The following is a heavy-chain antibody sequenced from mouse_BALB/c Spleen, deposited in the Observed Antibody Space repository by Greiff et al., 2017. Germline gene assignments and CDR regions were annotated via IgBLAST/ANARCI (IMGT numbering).Heavy chain of an antibody. CDR2: IWSGGST. V-gene: IGHV2-2*02. CDR1: GFSLTSYG. CDR3: ARNPYYYGSSSYAMDY. J-gene: IGHJ4*01. Sequence: QVHVKQSGPGLVQPSQSLSITCTVSGFSLTSYGVHWVRQSPGKGLEWLGVIWSGGSTDYNAAFISRLSISKDNSKSQVFFKMNSLQANDTAIYYCARNPYYYGSSSYAMDYWGQGTSVTVSS. D-gene: IGHD1-1*01.